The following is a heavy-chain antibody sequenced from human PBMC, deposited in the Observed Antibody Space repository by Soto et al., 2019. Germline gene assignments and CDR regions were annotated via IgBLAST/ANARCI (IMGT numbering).Heavy chain of an antibody. V-gene: IGHV4-4*07. CDR2: IYSGGST. D-gene: IGHD3-10*01. CDR1: GGSISTYY. J-gene: IGHJ4*02. Sequence: QVQLQEWGPGLVKPSETLSLTCSVSGGSISTYYWSWIRQPAGKGLEWIGRIYSGGSTNFNPSLRSRVTVSVDMSKNQFSLKLTSVTAADTAVYYCARGLGGFGELSLDYWGQGTLVTVSS. CDR3: ARGLGGFGELSLDY.